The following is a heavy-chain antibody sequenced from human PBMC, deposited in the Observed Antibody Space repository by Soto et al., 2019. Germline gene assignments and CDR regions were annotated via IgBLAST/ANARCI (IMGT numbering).Heavy chain of an antibody. CDR2: IRSKANSYAT. J-gene: IGHJ4*02. D-gene: IGHD3-22*01. CDR3: TRLTVGGN. Sequence: GGSLRLSSAASGFTFSGSAMHWVRQASGKGLEWVGRIRSKANSYATAYAASVKGRFTISRDDSNNTAYLQMNSLKTEDTAVYYCTRLTVGGNWGQRTLVTVSS. CDR1: GFTFSGSA. V-gene: IGHV3-73*01.